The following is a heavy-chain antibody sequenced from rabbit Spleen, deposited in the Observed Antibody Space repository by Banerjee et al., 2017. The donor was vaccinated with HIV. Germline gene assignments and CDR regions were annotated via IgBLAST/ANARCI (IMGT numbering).Heavy chain of an antibody. J-gene: IGHJ3*01. CDR1: GFSFSSSYY. V-gene: IGHV1S40*01. CDR3: GRSVINNRISRLDL. D-gene: IGHD1-1*01. Sequence: QSLEESGGDLVKPGASLTLTCTASGFSFSSSYYMCWVRQAPGKGLELIACIWTGTGSTDYARWAKGRFTISKTSSTTVTLQMTSLTAADTATYFCGRSVINNRISRLDLWGPGTLVTVS. CDR2: IWTGTGST.